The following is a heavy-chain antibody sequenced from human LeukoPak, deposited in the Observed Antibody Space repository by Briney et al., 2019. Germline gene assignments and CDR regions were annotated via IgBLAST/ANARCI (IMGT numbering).Heavy chain of an antibody. V-gene: IGHV1-24*01. J-gene: IGHJ6*02. CDR2: FDPEDGET. D-gene: IGHD1-1*01. CDR3: ATRVRPQWAAPPGYYYYGMDV. Sequence: ASVKVSCKVSGYTLTELSMHWVRQAPGKGREWMGGFDPEDGETIYAQKFQGRVTMTEDTSTDTAYMELSSLRSEDTAVYYCATRVRPQWAAPPGYYYYGMDVWGQGTTVTVSS. CDR1: GYTLTELS.